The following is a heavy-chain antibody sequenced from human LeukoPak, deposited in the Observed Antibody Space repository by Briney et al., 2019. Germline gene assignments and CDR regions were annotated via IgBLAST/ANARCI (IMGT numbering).Heavy chain of an antibody. CDR3: ARVRAGYCTSTSCYTGMDV. J-gene: IGHJ6*02. V-gene: IGHV3-30*03. CDR2: ISYDGSNE. Sequence: GGSLRLSCAASGFTFSSYCMHWVRQAPGKGLEWVALISYDGSNEYYADSVRGRFTISRDNSTFTLYMQMNSLRAEDTAVYYCARVRAGYCTSTSCYTGMDVWGQGTTVTVSS. D-gene: IGHD2-2*01. CDR1: GFTFSSYC.